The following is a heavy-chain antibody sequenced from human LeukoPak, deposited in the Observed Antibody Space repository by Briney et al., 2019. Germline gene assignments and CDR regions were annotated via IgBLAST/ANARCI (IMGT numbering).Heavy chain of an antibody. CDR2: INPNSGGT. D-gene: IGHD2-21*02. J-gene: IGHJ4*02. Sequence: ASVKVSCKASGYTFTGYYMHWVRQAPGQGLEWMGWINPNSGGTNYAQKFQGRVTMTRDTSISTAYMELSRLRSDDTAVYYCARDRRGCGGDCPSDYWGQGTLVTVSS. CDR3: ARDRRGCGGDCPSDY. CDR1: GYTFTGYY. V-gene: IGHV1-2*02.